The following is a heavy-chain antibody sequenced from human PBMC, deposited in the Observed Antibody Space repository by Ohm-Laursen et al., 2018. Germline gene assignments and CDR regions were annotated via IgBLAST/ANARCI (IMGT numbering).Heavy chain of an antibody. J-gene: IGHJ4*02. D-gene: IGHD1-26*01. CDR1: RFTFRNYG. CDR2: IWYDGSNK. CDR3: ARDRGGSHYVDY. Sequence: SLRLSCAASRFTFRNYGMHWVRQAPGKGLEWVAVIWYDGSNKYYADSVKGRFTFSRDNSKNTLFLQMNSLRAEDTAINYCARDRGGSHYVDYWGQGTLVTVSS. V-gene: IGHV3-33*01.